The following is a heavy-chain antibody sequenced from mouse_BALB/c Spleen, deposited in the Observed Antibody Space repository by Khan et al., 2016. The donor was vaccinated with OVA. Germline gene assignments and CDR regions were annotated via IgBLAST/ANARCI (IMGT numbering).Heavy chain of an antibody. V-gene: IGHV9-1*02. J-gene: IGHJ4*01. Sequence: QIQLVQSGPELKKPGETVQISCKASGFTFTNYGMNWVKQAPGKGLKWMGWINTYTGEPTFADDFKGRFAFSLETSASTAYLQINSLKNEDMATYFGARVGYNGTMDCWGQGTSVTVSS. CDR3: ARVGYNGTMDC. CDR2: INTYTGEP. D-gene: IGHD2-14*01. CDR1: GFTFTNYG.